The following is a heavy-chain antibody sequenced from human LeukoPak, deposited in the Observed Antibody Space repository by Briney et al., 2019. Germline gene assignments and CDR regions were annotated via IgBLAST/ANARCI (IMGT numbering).Heavy chain of an antibody. V-gene: IGHV4-34*01. CDR3: AIRVGATLDY. D-gene: IGHD1-26*01. Sequence: SETLSLTCAVCGGSFSGYYWSWIRQPPGKGLEWIGEINHSGSTNYNPSLKSRVTISVDTSKNQFSLKLSSVTAADTAVYYCAIRVGATLDYWGQGTLVTVSS. J-gene: IGHJ4*02. CDR2: INHSGST. CDR1: GGSFSGYY.